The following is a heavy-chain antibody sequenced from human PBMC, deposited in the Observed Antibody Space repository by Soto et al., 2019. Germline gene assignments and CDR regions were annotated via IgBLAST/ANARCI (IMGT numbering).Heavy chain of an antibody. V-gene: IGHV4-39*01. CDR3: ATYGGDTGRFDY. D-gene: IGHD4-17*01. J-gene: IGHJ4*02. CDR1: GGSISFSNYH. CDR2: SGTT. Sequence: SETLSLTCTVSGGSISFSNYHWTWIRQPPGKGPEWIGSGTTYYNPSLRSRVTISVDTSQNQFSLRMHSVTAADTAVYYCATYGGDTGRFDYWGRGILVTVSS.